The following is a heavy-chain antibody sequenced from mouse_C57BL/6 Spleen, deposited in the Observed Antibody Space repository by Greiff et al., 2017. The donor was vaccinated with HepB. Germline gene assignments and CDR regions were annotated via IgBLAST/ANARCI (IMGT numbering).Heavy chain of an antibody. CDR1: GYTFTSYW. CDR2: IHPNSGST. V-gene: IGHV1-64*01. J-gene: IGHJ1*03. CDR3: ARRTTVADWYFDV. D-gene: IGHD1-1*01. Sequence: QVQLQQPGAELVKPGASVKLSCKASGYTFTSYWMHWVKQRPGQGLEWIGMIHPNSGSTNYNEKFKSKATLTVDKSSSTAYMQLSSLTSEASAVYYCARRTTVADWYFDVWGTGTTVTVSS.